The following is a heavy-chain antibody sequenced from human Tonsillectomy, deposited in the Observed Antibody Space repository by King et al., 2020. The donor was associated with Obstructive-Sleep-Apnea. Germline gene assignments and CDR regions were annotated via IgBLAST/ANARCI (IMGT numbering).Heavy chain of an antibody. CDR2: NSWDGGST. V-gene: IGHV3-43D*03. CDR1: GFTFDDYA. Sequence: VQLVESGGVVVQPGGSLRLSCAASGFTFDDYAMHWVRHAPGKGLEWVSLNSWDGGSTYYADSVKGRFTISRDNSKNSLYLQMNSLRAEDTALYYCAGSFGGYCSSTSCPGNGMDVWGQGTTFTVSS. D-gene: IGHD2-2*01. CDR3: AGSFGGYCSSTSCPGNGMDV. J-gene: IGHJ6*02.